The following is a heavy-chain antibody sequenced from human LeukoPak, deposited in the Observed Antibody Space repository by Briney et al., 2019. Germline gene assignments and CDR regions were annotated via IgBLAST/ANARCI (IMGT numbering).Heavy chain of an antibody. D-gene: IGHD1-26*01. CDR2: INGNAGST. Sequence: GGSLRLSCAASGFTFSSYAMSWVRQAPGKGLEWVSSINGNAGSTYYADSVKGRFTISRDNSKNTLFLHMDSLRVDDTAIYYCARQSLGASGLDHWGQGVLVTVSS. CDR1: GFTFSSYA. CDR3: ARQSLGASGLDH. J-gene: IGHJ4*02. V-gene: IGHV3-23*01.